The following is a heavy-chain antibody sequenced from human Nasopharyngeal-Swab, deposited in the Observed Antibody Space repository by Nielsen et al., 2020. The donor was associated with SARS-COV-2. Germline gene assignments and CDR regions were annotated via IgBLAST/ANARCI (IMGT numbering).Heavy chain of an antibody. J-gene: IGHJ4*02. V-gene: IGHV3-74*01. CDR3: TRGGVTAGFDY. Sequence: GGSLRLSCAASGFTFSSYWMFWGRQAPGKGLVWVSHINPDGSSTSHADSVKGRITISRDNAKNTLYLQMNSLRAEDTAVYYCTRGGVTAGFDYWGQGTLVTVSS. D-gene: IGHD2-21*02. CDR2: INPDGSST. CDR1: GFTFSSYW.